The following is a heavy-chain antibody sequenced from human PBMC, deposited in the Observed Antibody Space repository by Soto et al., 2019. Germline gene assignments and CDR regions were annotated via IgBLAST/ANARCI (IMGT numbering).Heavy chain of an antibody. CDR2: INPSGGST. Sequence: QVQLVQSGAEVKKPGASVKVSCKASGYTFTSYYMHWVRQAPGQGLEWMGIINPSGGSTSYAQKVPGRATMTTATPTSTVYMELSSLRSEDPAVSYCARDSGDSSGASCYSFDWFDPWGQGTLVTVSS. CDR1: GYTFTSYY. D-gene: IGHD2-15*01. V-gene: IGHV1-46*03. J-gene: IGHJ5*02. CDR3: ARDSGDSSGASCYSFDWFDP.